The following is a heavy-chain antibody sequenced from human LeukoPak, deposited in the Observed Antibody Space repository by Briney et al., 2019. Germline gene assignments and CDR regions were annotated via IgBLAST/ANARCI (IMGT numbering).Heavy chain of an antibody. CDR2: IYYSGST. CDR3: ARGKYDFWSGYYSRPLDY. D-gene: IGHD3-3*01. J-gene: IGHJ4*02. CDR1: GGSISSGGYY. Sequence: SQTLSPTCTVSGGSISSGGYYWSWIRQHPGKGLEWIGYIYYSGSTYYNPSLKSRVTISVDTSKNQFSLKLSSVTAADTAVYYCARGKYDFWSGYYSRPLDYWGQGTLVTVSS. V-gene: IGHV4-31*03.